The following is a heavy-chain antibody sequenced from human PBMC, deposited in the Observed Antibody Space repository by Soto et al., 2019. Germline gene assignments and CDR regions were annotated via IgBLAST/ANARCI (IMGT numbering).Heavy chain of an antibody. CDR1: GFTFNDYA. V-gene: IGHV3-30*03. CDR3: SRGTYYPQSSGLHADY. CDR2: ISSDGHHQ. Sequence: QVQLVESGGGEVQPGGSLRVSCATSGFTFNDYAMYWVRQAPGQVLEWVAMISSDGHHQFYVDNLRGRFTVSRDNSKNTLFLQMNSLRPEDTAVYYCSRGTYYPQSSGLHADYWGPGTVVTVSS. D-gene: IGHD3-22*01. J-gene: IGHJ4*02.